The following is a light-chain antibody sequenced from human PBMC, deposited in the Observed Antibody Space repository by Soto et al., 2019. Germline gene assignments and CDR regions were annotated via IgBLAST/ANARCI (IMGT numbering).Light chain of an antibody. Sequence: DTQMTQSPPTLSASVGDRVTLTCRASQSISSWLAWYQQKPGKAPKLLIYDASTLEGGVPSRFSGSGSGTEFTLTIPSLQPDDFATYYCQQYDGYPWTFGQGTKVEIK. CDR2: DAS. J-gene: IGKJ1*01. CDR1: QSISSW. CDR3: QQYDGYPWT. V-gene: IGKV1-5*01.